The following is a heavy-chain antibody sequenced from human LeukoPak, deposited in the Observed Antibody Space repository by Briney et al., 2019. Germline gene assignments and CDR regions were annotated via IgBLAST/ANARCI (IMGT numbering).Heavy chain of an antibody. V-gene: IGHV1-18*01. CDR2: ISAYNGNT. Sequence: ASVKASSKASGYTFTSYGISWVRQAPGQGLEWMGWISAYNGNTNYAQKLQCRVTMTTDTSTSTAYMELRSLRSDDTAVYYCARVFLGYDILTGYYMAHFDYWGQGTLVTVSS. CDR1: GYTFTSYG. J-gene: IGHJ4*02. CDR3: ARVFLGYDILTGYYMAHFDY. D-gene: IGHD3-9*01.